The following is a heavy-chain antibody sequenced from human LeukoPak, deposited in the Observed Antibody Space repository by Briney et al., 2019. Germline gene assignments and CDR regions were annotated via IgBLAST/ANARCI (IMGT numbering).Heavy chain of an antibody. CDR1: GFTFSSYW. CDR3: AKVPYSSGWTPYYFDY. Sequence: GGSLRLSCAASGFTFSSYWMHWVRQAPGKGLVWVSRINSDGSSTSYADSVKGRFTISRDNSKNTLYLQMNSLRAEDTAVYYCAKVPYSSGWTPYYFDYWGQGTLVTVSS. V-gene: IGHV3-74*01. CDR2: INSDGSST. D-gene: IGHD6-19*01. J-gene: IGHJ4*02.